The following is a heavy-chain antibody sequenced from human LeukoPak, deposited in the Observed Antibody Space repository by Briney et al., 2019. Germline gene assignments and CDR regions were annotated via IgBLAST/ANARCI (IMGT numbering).Heavy chain of an antibody. J-gene: IGHJ4*02. D-gene: IGHD3-3*01. V-gene: IGHV3-23*01. Sequence: GGSLRLSCAASGFTFSSYAMSWVRQAPGKGLEWVSAISGSGGSTSYADSVKGRFTISRDNSKNTLYLQMNSLRAEDTAVYYCANGAYDFWSGYYLYDWGQGTLVTVSS. CDR2: ISGSGGST. CDR1: GFTFSSYA. CDR3: ANGAYDFWSGYYLYD.